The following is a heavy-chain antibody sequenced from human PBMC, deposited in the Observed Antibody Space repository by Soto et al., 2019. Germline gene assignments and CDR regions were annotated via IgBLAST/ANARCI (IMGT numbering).Heavy chain of an antibody. CDR3: GRGDYANAFDI. Sequence: PSETLSLTCAVSGGSISSGGYSWNWIRQPPGKGLEWIGNIYHSGSTYYNASLKSRVTISVDRSKNQFSLKLSSVTAADKAVYYCGRGDYANAFDIWGQGTMVTV. CDR2: IYHSGST. J-gene: IGHJ3*02. V-gene: IGHV4-30-2*01. D-gene: IGHD4-17*01. CDR1: GGSISSGGYS.